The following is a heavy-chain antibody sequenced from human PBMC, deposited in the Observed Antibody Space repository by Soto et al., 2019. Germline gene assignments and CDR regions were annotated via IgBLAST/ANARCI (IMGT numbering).Heavy chain of an antibody. D-gene: IGHD2-2*02. CDR1: GGSISSGGYY. Sequence: QVQLQESGPGLVKPSQTLSLTCTVSGGSISSGGYYWSWIRQHPGKVLEWIGYIYYSGSTYYNPSLKSRVTISVDTSKNQFSLKLSSVTAADTAVYYCASHCSSTSCYMEAFDYWGQGTLVTVSS. V-gene: IGHV4-31*03. CDR3: ASHCSSTSCYMEAFDY. CDR2: IYYSGST. J-gene: IGHJ4*02.